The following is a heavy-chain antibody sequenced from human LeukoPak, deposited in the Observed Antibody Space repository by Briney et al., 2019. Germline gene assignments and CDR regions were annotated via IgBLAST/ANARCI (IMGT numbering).Heavy chain of an antibody. CDR3: ACFSSGYYYFDY. CDR1: GGSFSGYY. CDR2: INHSGST. J-gene: IGHJ4*02. V-gene: IGHV4-34*01. D-gene: IGHD6-19*01. Sequence: SETLSLTCAVYGGSFSGYYWSWIRQPPGKGLEWIGEINHSGSTNNNPSLKSRVTISVDTSKNQFSLKLSSVTAADTAVYYCACFSSGYYYFDYWGQGTLVTVSS.